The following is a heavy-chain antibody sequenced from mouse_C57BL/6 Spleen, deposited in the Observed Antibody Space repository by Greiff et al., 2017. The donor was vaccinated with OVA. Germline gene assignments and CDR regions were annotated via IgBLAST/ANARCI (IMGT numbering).Heavy chain of an antibody. J-gene: IGHJ1*03. CDR1: GYTFTDYN. V-gene: IGHV1-22*01. CDR3: ARSWLLRDWYFDV. CDR2: INPNNGGT. Sequence: VQLQQSGPELVKPGASVKMSCKASGYTFTDYNMHWVKQSHGKSLEWIGYINPNNGGTSYNQKFKGKATLTVNKSSSTAYMELRSLTSEDSAVYYCARSWLLRDWYFDVWGTGTTVTVSS. D-gene: IGHD2-3*01.